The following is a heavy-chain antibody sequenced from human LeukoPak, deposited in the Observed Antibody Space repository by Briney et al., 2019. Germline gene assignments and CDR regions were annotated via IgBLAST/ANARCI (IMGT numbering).Heavy chain of an antibody. CDR3: ARHGQNDGYPLDY. D-gene: IGHD5-24*01. J-gene: IGHJ4*02. CDR1: GGSISGYY. V-gene: IGHV4-59*08. CDR2: IHYSGST. Sequence: SETLSLTCTVSGGSISGYYWSWIRQPPGKGLEWIAYIHYSGSTNYNPPLKSRLTISVDTSKNQLSLKLNSMTDADTAVYYCARHGQNDGYPLDYWGRGTLVSVPS.